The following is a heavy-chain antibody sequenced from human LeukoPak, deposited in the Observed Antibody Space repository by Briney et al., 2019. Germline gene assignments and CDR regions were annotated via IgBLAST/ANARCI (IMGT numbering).Heavy chain of an antibody. V-gene: IGHV1-69*13. CDR3: ARVRKGPYRYGYHFDY. CDR1: GGTFSSYA. D-gene: IGHD5-18*01. Sequence: SVKVSCKASGGTFSSYAISWVRQAPGQGLEWMGGIIPIFGTANYAQKFQGRVTIAADESTSTAYMELSSLRSEDTAVYYCARVRKGPYRYGYHFDYWGQGTLVTVSS. CDR2: IIPIFGTA. J-gene: IGHJ4*02.